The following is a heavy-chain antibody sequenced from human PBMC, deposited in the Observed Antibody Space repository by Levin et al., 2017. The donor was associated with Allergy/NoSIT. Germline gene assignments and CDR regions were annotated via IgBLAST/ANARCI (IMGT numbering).Heavy chain of an antibody. CDR2: IYYSGST. Sequence: SETLSLTCTVSGGSISSYYWSWIRQPPGKGLEWIGYIYYSGSTNYNPSLKSRVTISVDTSKNQFSLKLSSVTAADTAVYYCARGVYGDYRDDAFDIWGQGTMVTVSS. CDR1: GGSISSYY. V-gene: IGHV4-59*01. J-gene: IGHJ3*02. CDR3: ARGVYGDYRDDAFDI. D-gene: IGHD4-17*01.